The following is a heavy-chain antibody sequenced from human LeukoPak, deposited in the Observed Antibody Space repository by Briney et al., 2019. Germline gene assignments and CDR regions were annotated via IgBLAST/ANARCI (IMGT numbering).Heavy chain of an antibody. CDR2: IIPIFGTA. CDR1: GGTFSSYA. CDR3: ARAPSRRDGYNRAFDI. J-gene: IGHJ3*02. D-gene: IGHD5-24*01. Sequence: SVKVSCKASGGTFSSYAISWVRQAPGQGLEWMGGIIPIFGTANYAQKFQGRVTITADESTSTAYMELSSLRSEDTAVYYCARAPSRRDGYNRAFDIWGQGTMVTVSS. V-gene: IGHV1-69*13.